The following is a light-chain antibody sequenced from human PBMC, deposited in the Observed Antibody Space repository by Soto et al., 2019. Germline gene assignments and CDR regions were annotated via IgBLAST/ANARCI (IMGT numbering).Light chain of an antibody. CDR1: QGIRSW. Sequence: DIQMTQYPSSVSASVGDRVTITCRASQGIRSWLAWYQQKPGKAPKLLIYAASSLQSGVPSRFSGSGSGTEFTLTISSLQPEDFATYYCQQANSFPHTFGQGTRLEIK. CDR2: AAS. V-gene: IGKV1-12*01. CDR3: QQANSFPHT. J-gene: IGKJ5*01.